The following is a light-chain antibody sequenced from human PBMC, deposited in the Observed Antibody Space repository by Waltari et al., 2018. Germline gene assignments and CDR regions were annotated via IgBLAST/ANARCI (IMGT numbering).Light chain of an antibody. Sequence: TFRESQSISIYLSWYQQKPGNAPMLLICAASSLQSEVPSRFSGSGSATDFPLTISSLQPEDFATYCCQQSYSTPSFGQGTKLEIK. CDR3: QQSYSTPS. CDR2: AAS. V-gene: IGKV1-39*01. J-gene: IGKJ2*01. CDR1: QSISIY.